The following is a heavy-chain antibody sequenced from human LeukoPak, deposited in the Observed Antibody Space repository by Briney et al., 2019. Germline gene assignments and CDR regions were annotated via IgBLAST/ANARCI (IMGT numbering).Heavy chain of an antibody. Sequence: SETLSLTCAVYGGSFSGYYWSWIRQPPGKGLEWIGEINHSGSTNYNPSLKSRVTISVDTSKNQFSLKLSSVTAADTAVYYCASHGIDGTYFDLWGRGTLVTVSS. J-gene: IGHJ2*01. CDR3: ASHGIDGTYFDL. CDR1: GGSFSGYY. V-gene: IGHV4-34*01. D-gene: IGHD2-15*01. CDR2: INHSGST.